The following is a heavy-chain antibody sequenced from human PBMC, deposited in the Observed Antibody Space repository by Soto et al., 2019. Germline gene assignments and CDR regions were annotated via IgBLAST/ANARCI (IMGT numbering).Heavy chain of an antibody. CDR3: ARISSIAARTRFRYFDY. J-gene: IGHJ4*02. CDR2: IYYSGST. V-gene: IGHV4-59*01. Sequence: PSETLSLTCTVSGGSISSYYWSWIRQPPGKGLEWIGYIYYSGSTNYNPSLKSRVTISVDTSKNQFSPKLSSVTAADTAVYYCARISSIAARTRFRYFDYWGQGTLVTVSS. D-gene: IGHD6-6*01. CDR1: GGSISSYY.